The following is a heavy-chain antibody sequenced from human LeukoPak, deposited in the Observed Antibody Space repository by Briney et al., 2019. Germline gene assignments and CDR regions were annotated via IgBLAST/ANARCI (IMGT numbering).Heavy chain of an antibody. CDR2: IDGSGDRT. CDR3: AKDAYASPSVLNY. CDR1: GFTFSSYA. J-gene: IGHJ4*02. Sequence: GGSLRLSCAASGFTFSSYAMSWVRQAPGKGLEWVSLIDGSGDRTFYADSVKGRFTISRGNSKNTLYLQMNSLRAEDTAVYYCAKDAYASPSVLNYWGQGTLVTVSS. V-gene: IGHV3-23*01. D-gene: IGHD2-2*01.